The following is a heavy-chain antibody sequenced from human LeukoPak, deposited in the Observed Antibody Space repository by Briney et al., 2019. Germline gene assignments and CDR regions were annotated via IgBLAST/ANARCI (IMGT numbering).Heavy chain of an antibody. CDR3: AREILSGSQGDY. J-gene: IGHJ4*02. CDR2: MYNSGST. Sequence: SETLSLTCTVSGGSISGSYWSWIRQPPGKGLEWIAYMYNSGSTNYNPSLKSRVTISVDTSKNQFSLKLSSVTTADTAVYYCAREILSGSQGDYWGQGTLVTVSS. CDR1: GGSISGSY. V-gene: IGHV4-4*08. D-gene: IGHD1-26*01.